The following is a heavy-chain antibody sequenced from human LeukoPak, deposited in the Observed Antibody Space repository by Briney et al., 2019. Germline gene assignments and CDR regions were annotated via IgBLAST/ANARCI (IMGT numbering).Heavy chain of an antibody. V-gene: IGHV3-74*01. D-gene: IGHD2-15*01. CDR1: GFTLSIYW. Sequence: GGSLRLSCAASGFTLSIYWMHWVRHAPGKGRVWVSRINSDGSNTTYADSVKGRFTISRDNAKNTLYLQMNSLRAENTAVYYCARGRYCSAGICYFDYWGQGTLVTVSS. CDR2: INSDGSNT. J-gene: IGHJ4*02. CDR3: ARGRYCSAGICYFDY.